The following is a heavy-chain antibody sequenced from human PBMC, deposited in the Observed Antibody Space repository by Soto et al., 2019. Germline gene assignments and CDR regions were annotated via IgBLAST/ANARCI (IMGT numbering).Heavy chain of an antibody. CDR1: GFTFRTHG. J-gene: IGHJ4*02. V-gene: IGHV3-33*01. D-gene: IGHD2-2*03. Sequence: GSLRLSCAAAGFTFRTHGLPWVRQNPGKGLEWVALIWSHGNSERYADSVKGRFTISRDNSKNTLYLQMDSLRAEDTAVYYCASEFDGSSRYFDYWGQGTLVTVS. CDR3: ASEFDGSSRYFDY. CDR2: IWSHGNSE.